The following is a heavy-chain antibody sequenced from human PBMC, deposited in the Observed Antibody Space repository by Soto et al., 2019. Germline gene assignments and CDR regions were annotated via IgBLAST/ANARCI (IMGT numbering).Heavy chain of an antibody. V-gene: IGHV4-34*01. Sequence: PSETLSLTCAVYGGSVSPYFWSWIRQPPGKGLEWIGEINHSGSTNYNPSLTRRATLSVDTSKNQVSLKLTSVTAADTAVYYCARLASGWQYYYFDLWGRGTPVTVSS. J-gene: IGHJ2*01. CDR1: GGSVSPYF. D-gene: IGHD6-19*01. CDR3: ARLASGWQYYYFDL. CDR2: INHSGST.